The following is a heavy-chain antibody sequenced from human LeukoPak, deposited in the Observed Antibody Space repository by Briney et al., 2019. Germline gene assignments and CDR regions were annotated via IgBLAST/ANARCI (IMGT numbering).Heavy chain of an antibody. CDR2: IYSDGRT. J-gene: IGHJ4*02. D-gene: IGHD3-10*01. CDR1: GFAVSSNY. V-gene: IGHV3-53*01. CDR3: AKVKGWYGEGYFDY. Sequence: GGSLRLSCAASGFAVSSNYMNWVRQAPGKGLEWVSVIYSDGRTYYADSVKGRFTISRGISKNTLFLEMTSLRAEDTAVYYCAKVKGWYGEGYFDYWGQGTLVTVSS.